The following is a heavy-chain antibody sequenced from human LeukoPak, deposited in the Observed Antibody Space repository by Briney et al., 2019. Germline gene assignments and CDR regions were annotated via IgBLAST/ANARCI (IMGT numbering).Heavy chain of an antibody. Sequence: PGGSLRLSCAASGFTFRSFEMNWFRRAQGRGLEWVSSISSSGSTIYYADSVKGRFTISRDNVKSSLYLQMNSLRAEDTAIYYCAKVYAGTWYDKWGQGTLVTVSS. V-gene: IGHV3-48*03. CDR1: GFTFRSFE. J-gene: IGHJ5*02. CDR3: AKVYAGTWYDK. CDR2: ISSSGSTI. D-gene: IGHD3-16*01.